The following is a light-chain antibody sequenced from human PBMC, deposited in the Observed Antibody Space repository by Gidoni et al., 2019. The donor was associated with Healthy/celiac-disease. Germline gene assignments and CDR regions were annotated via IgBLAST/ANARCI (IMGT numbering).Light chain of an antibody. J-gene: IGLJ1*01. Sequence: QSALTQHASVSGSPGQSITSSCTGTSSDVGGYNYVSWYQQHPGKAPKLMIYEVSNRPSGVSNRFSGSKSGNTASLTISGLQAEDEADYYCSSYTSSSTYVFGTGTKVTVL. CDR3: SSYTSSSTYV. V-gene: IGLV2-14*01. CDR2: EVS. CDR1: SSDVGGYNY.